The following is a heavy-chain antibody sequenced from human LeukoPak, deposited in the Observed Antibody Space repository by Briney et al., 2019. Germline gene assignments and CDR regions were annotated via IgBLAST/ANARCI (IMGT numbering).Heavy chain of an antibody. V-gene: IGHV4-39*07. CDR2: IYYSGST. CDR3: ASYYDSSGYYPNDAFDI. J-gene: IGHJ3*02. D-gene: IGHD3-22*01. Sequence: PSETLSLTCTLSGASISSYYWGWIRQPPGKGLEWIGSIYYSGSTYYNPSLKSRVTISVDTSKNQFSLKLSSVTAADTAVYYCASYYDSSGYYPNDAFDIWGQGTMVTVSS. CDR1: GASISSYY.